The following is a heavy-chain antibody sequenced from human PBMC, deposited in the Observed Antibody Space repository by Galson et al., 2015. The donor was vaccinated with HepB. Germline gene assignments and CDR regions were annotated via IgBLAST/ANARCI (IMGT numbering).Heavy chain of an antibody. V-gene: IGHV1-69*06. D-gene: IGHD6-13*01. Sequence: SVKVSCKASGGTFSSYAISWVRQAPGQGLEWMGGIIPIFGTANYAQKFQGRVTITADKSTSTAYMELSSLRSEDTAVYYCARDLVAAEHYYYYGMDVWGQGTTVTVSS. CDR1: GGTFSSYA. J-gene: IGHJ6*02. CDR2: IIPIFGTA. CDR3: ARDLVAAEHYYYYGMDV.